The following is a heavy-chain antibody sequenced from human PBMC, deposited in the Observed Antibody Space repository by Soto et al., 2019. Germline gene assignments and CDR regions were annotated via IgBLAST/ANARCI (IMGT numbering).Heavy chain of an antibody. CDR1: GGSVSTGSYD. D-gene: IGHD5-18*01. CDR2: IFFTGSA. CDR3: ARGQGGDVDTAMEFYFDY. Sequence: SETLSLTCTVSGGSVSTGSYDWSWIRQPPGKGLEWIGKIFFTGSAHYNPTLRNRVTMSVDTSKDQFSLTLTSVTAADTAVYYCARGQGGDVDTAMEFYFDYWGHGTLVTVSS. J-gene: IGHJ4*01. V-gene: IGHV4-61*01.